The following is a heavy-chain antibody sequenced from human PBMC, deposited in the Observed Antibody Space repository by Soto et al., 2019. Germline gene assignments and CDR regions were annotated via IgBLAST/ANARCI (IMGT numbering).Heavy chain of an antibody. CDR2: INAGNGNT. V-gene: IGHV1-3*01. CDR1: GYTFTSYA. J-gene: IGHJ4*02. Sequence: ASVKVSCKASGYTFTSYAMHWVRHAPGQRLEWMGWINAGNGNTKYSQKFQGRVTITRDTSASTAYMELSRLRSEDTAVYYCARDRGYCSGGSCYWALYYFDYWGQGTLVTVSS. D-gene: IGHD2-15*01. CDR3: ARDRGYCSGGSCYWALYYFDY.